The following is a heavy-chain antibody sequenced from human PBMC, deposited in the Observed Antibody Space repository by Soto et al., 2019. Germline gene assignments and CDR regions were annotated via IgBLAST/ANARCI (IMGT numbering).Heavy chain of an antibody. J-gene: IGHJ6*02. D-gene: IGHD4-17*01. V-gene: IGHV1-2*02. CDR1: GYTFTGYY. CDR3: ARAQTTGTPYYYYGMDV. Sequence: ASVKVSCKASGYTFTGYYMHWVRQAPGQGLEWMGWINPNSGGTNYAQKFPGRVTMTRDTSISTAYMELSRLRSDDTAVYYCARAQTTGTPYYYYGMDVWGQGTTVTVSS. CDR2: INPNSGGT.